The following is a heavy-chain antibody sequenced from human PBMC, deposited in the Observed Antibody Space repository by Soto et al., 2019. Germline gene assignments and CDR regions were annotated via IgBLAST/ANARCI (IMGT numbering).Heavy chain of an antibody. V-gene: IGHV4-39*01. J-gene: IGHJ5*02. CDR3: VSSNWFDP. CDR2: IYHSGST. Sequence: SETLSLTCTVSGGSISSSSYYWGWIRQPPGKGLEWIGYIYHSGSTYYNPSLKSRVTISVDRSKNQFSLKLSSVTAADTAVYYCVSSNWFDPWGQGTPVTVSS. CDR1: GGSISSSSYY.